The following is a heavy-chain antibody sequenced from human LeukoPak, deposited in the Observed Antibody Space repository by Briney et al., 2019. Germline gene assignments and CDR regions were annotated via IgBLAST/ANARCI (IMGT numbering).Heavy chain of an antibody. CDR1: GFPFSSYA. CDR3: AREGVIGYYDSSGSREFDY. CDR2: ISGSGAST. Sequence: GGSLRLSCAASGFPFSSYAMNWVRQAPGKGLEWVSAISGSGASTYYADSVKDRFTLSRDDSKNTLYLQMNSLRAEDTAVYYCAREGVIGYYDSSGSREFDYWGQGTLVTVSS. V-gene: IGHV3-23*01. J-gene: IGHJ4*02. D-gene: IGHD3-22*01.